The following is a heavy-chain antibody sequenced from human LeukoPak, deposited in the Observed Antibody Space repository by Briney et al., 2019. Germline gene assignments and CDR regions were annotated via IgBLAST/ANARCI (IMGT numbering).Heavy chain of an antibody. CDR2: ISSSSSYI. J-gene: IGHJ5*02. CDR1: GFSFCSYS. CDR3: ASLRGSGYDLSP. Sequence: GGSLRPSCAASGFSFCSYSMNWVRQAPGKGLEWVSSISSSSSYIYYADSVKGRFTISRDNAKNSLYLQMNSLRAEYTAVYYCASLRGSGYDLSPWGQGTLVTVSS. V-gene: IGHV3-21*01. D-gene: IGHD5-12*01.